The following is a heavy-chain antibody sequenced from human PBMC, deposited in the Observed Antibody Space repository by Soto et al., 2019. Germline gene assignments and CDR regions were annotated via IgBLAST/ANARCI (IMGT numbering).Heavy chain of an antibody. V-gene: IGHV1-69*12. J-gene: IGHJ5*02. CDR1: GGTFSSYA. Sequence: QVQLVQSGAEVKKPGSSVKVSCKASGGTFSSYAISWVRQAPGQGLEWMGGIIPIFGTANYAQKFQGRVTIAADEATSTAYMELSSLRSEDTAVYYCAAEGEPHGWFDPWGQGPLVTVSS. CDR2: IIPIFGTA. D-gene: IGHD3-16*01. CDR3: AAEGEPHGWFDP.